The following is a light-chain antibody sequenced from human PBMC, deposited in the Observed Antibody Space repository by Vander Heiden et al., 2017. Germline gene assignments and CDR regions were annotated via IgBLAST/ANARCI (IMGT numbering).Light chain of an antibody. CDR1: RSDVGSYNL. CDR2: EVS. V-gene: IGLV2-23*02. Sequence: QSALPQPASVSGSPGQSLTLPCTGTRSDVGSYNLVSWYQQHPGKAPKLMIYEVSKRPSGVSNRFSGSKSGNTASLTISGLQAEDEADYYCCSYAGSSTVVFGGGTKLTVL. CDR3: CSYAGSSTVV. J-gene: IGLJ2*01.